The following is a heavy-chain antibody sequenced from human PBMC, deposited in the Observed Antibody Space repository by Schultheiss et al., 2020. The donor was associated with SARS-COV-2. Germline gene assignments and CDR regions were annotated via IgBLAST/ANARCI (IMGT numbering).Heavy chain of an antibody. CDR3: ARDQMGEMATIAAD. D-gene: IGHD5-24*01. V-gene: IGHV3-7*01. Sequence: GGSLRLSCAASGFTFSSYWMSWVRQAPGKGLEWVVNIKQDGSEKYYVDSVKGRFTISRDNAKNSLYLQMNSLRAEDTAVYYCARDQMGEMATIAADWGQGTLVTVSS. CDR1: GFTFSSYW. J-gene: IGHJ4*02. CDR2: IKQDGSEK.